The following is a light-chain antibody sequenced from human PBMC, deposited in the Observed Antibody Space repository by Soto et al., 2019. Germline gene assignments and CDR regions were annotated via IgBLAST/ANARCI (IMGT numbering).Light chain of an antibody. V-gene: IGLV2-23*02. CDR2: DVS. J-gene: IGLJ1*01. CDR3: CSYTSGSTYV. CDR1: SSDVGSYNL. Sequence: QSALTQPASVSGSPGQSITISCTGTSSDVGSYNLVTWYQHNPGKAPKLLIYDVSKWPSGVSNRFSGSKSGNTASLTIFGLQDEDEADYYCCSYTSGSTYVFGTGTKLTVL.